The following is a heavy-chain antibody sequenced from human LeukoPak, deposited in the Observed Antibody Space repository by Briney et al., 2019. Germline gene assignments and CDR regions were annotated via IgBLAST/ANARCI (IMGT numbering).Heavy chain of an antibody. Sequence: SQTLSLTCTVSGGSISSGDYYWSWIRQPPGKGLEWIGYIYYRGSTYYNPSLKSRVTISVDTSKNQFSLKLSSVTAADTAVYYCAREAQWLEEEGSRWFDPWGQGTLVTVSS. V-gene: IGHV4-30-4*08. CDR1: GGSISSGDYY. D-gene: IGHD6-19*01. CDR2: IYYRGST. J-gene: IGHJ5*02. CDR3: AREAQWLEEEGSRWFDP.